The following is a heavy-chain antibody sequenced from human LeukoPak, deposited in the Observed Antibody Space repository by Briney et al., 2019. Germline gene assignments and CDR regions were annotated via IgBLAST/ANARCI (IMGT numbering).Heavy chain of an antibody. CDR2: MNPNSGNT. CDR3: ARSGNWNDDYYYGMDV. D-gene: IGHD1-20*01. Sequence: EASVKVSCKASGYTFTSYDINWVRQATGQGLEWMGWMNPNSGNTGYAQKFQGRVTMTRNTSISTAYMELSSLRSEDTAVYYCARSGNWNDDYYYGMDVWGQGTTVTVSS. CDR1: GYTFTSYD. V-gene: IGHV1-8*01. J-gene: IGHJ6*02.